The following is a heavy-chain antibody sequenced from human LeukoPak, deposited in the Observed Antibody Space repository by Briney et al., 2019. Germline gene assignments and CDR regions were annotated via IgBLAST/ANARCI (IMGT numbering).Heavy chain of an antibody. V-gene: IGHV3-23*01. D-gene: IGHD6-19*01. Sequence: GGSLRLSCAASGFTFSSYWMNWARQTPGKSLEWVSIITNGGVTTYYADSVRGRFTISRDNSKNMLYLQMNSLRAEDTAVYYCVKLSSGSGSKFGFDSWGQGTLVTVSS. J-gene: IGHJ4*02. CDR2: ITNGGVTT. CDR1: GFTFSSYW. CDR3: VKLSSGSGSKFGFDS.